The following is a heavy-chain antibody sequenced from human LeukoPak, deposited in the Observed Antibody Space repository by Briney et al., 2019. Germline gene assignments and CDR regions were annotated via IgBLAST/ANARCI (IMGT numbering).Heavy chain of an antibody. Sequence: NPGGSLRLSCAASGCTFSSYSMNWVRQAPGEGLEWVSSISSSSSYIYYADSVKGRFTISRDNAKNSLYLQINSLRAEDTAVYYCARDLRDSSSWYWYYYYMDVWGKGTTVTVSS. J-gene: IGHJ6*03. V-gene: IGHV3-21*01. D-gene: IGHD6-13*01. CDR2: ISSSSSYI. CDR1: GCTFSSYS. CDR3: ARDLRDSSSWYWYYYYMDV.